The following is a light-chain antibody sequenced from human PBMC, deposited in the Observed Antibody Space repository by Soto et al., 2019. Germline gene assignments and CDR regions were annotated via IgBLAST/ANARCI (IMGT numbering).Light chain of an antibody. CDR2: DVS. V-gene: IGLV2-14*01. CDR3: SAYTSSSPFYV. J-gene: IGLJ1*01. Sequence: QSALAQPASVSGSPGQSITISCTGTSSDVGSYNYVSWHQQHPGKAPKLMIYDVSNRPSGVSDRFSGSMSGNTASLTVAGLQAEYEADYYCSAYTSSSPFYVFGTVTKLTVL. CDR1: SSDVGSYNY.